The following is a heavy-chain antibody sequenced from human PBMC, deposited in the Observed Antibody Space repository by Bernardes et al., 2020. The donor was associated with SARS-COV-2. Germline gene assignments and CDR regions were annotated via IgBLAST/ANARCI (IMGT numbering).Heavy chain of an antibody. CDR1: GFPFTASA. Sequence: SVKVSCKACGFPFTASAVQWVRQDRGQRLEWIGWIVVGNGNTKYAQKFYERVTITRDMSTSTVYMELSSLRSEDTAMYYCATLATTVEKTWSYWGQGTLVTVSS. CDR2: IVVGNGNT. CDR3: ATLATTVEKTWSY. V-gene: IGHV1-58*01. D-gene: IGHD4-17*01. J-gene: IGHJ4*02.